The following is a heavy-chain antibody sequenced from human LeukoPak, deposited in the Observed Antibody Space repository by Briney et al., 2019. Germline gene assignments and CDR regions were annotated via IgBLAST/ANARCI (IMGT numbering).Heavy chain of an antibody. Sequence: GGPLRLSCAASGFTFDDYGMSWVRQAPGKGLEWVSGITWNGGSTGYADSLKGRFTVSRDNAKNSLYLQMNSLRAEDTALYYCARAVRGGSCADYWGQGTLVTVSS. CDR2: ITWNGGST. V-gene: IGHV3-20*04. CDR3: ARAVRGGSCADY. CDR1: GFTFDDYG. J-gene: IGHJ4*02. D-gene: IGHD2-15*01.